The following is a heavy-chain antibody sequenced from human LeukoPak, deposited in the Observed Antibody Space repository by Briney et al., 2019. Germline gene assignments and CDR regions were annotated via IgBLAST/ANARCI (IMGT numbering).Heavy chain of an antibody. CDR3: ARGISGRTMVRGVIHYYYMDV. CDR1: GYSISSGYY. D-gene: IGHD3-10*01. CDR2: IYHSGST. Sequence: SETLSLTCAVSGYSISSGYYWGWIRQPPGKGLEWIGSIYHSGSTYYNPSLKSRVTISVDTSKNQFSPKLSSVTAADTAVYYCARGISGRTMVRGVIHYYYMDVWGKGTTVTVSS. V-gene: IGHV4-38-2*01. J-gene: IGHJ6*03.